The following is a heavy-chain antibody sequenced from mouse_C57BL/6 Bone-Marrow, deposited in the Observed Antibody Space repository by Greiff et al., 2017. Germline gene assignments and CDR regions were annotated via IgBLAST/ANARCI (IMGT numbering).Heavy chain of an antibody. J-gene: IGHJ2*01. CDR1: GFNIKNTY. Sequence: EVQLQQSVAELVRPGASVKLSCTASGFNIKNTYMHWVKQRPEQGLEWIGRIDPATGNTKYAPKFQGKATITADTSSNTAYLQLSSLTSEDTAIYYCALSSYYGSSYFDYWGQGTTLTVSS. V-gene: IGHV14-3*01. D-gene: IGHD1-1*01. CDR2: IDPATGNT. CDR3: ALSSYYGSSYFDY.